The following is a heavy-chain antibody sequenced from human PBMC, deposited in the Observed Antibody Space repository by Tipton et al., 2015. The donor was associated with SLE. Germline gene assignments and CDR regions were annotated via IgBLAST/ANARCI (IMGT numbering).Heavy chain of an antibody. CDR1: GFTFSSFW. V-gene: IGHV3-74*03. Sequence: GSLRLSCAASGFTFSSFWMHWVRQDPGKGLEWISRINTDGRTTTYADSVKGRFTVSRDNAKNTLYLQMNSLRAEDTAVYYCARVAYCGGDCFWGADAFDIWGQGTMVTVSS. D-gene: IGHD2-21*01. CDR3: ARVAYCGGDCFWGADAFDI. CDR2: INTDGRTT. J-gene: IGHJ3*02.